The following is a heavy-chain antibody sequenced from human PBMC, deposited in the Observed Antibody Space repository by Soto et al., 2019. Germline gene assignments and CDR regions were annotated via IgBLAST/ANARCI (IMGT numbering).Heavy chain of an antibody. Sequence: PGGSLRLSCGASGFTFRSYGIHWGRQAPGKGLEWVAVISYDGSNKYYADSVKGRFTISRDNSKNTLYLQMNSLRAEDTAVYYCAKDQNSGSYYPLFDYWGQGTLVTVSS. D-gene: IGHD1-26*01. V-gene: IGHV3-30*18. J-gene: IGHJ4*02. CDR1: GFTFRSYG. CDR2: ISYDGSNK. CDR3: AKDQNSGSYYPLFDY.